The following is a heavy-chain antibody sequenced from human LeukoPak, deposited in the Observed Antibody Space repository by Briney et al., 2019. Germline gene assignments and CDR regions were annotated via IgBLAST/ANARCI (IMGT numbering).Heavy chain of an antibody. V-gene: IGHV4-38-2*02. CDR3: ARRVYYYGSGSPNWFDP. Sequence: SETLSLTCTVSGYSISNGYYWGWIRLPPGKGLEWIGSVYQSGSTYYNPSFRSRVTISVDTSKSQFSLKLNSVTAADTAMYYCARRVYYYGSGSPNWFDPWGQGTLVTVSS. D-gene: IGHD3-10*01. CDR2: VYQSGST. CDR1: GYSISNGYY. J-gene: IGHJ5*02.